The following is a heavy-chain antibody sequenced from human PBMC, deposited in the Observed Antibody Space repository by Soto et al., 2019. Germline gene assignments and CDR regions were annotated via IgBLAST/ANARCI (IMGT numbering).Heavy chain of an antibody. V-gene: IGHV4-31*01. J-gene: IGHJ4*02. Sequence: QVQLQESGPGLVKPSQTLSLTCTVSGGSISSGGYYWSWIRQHPGKGLEWIGYIYYSGSTYYNPSPKTPVTISADTSTTQSSLKLRSVTAADTAVYSCARVISYGYFDYCGQGTLVTVSS. D-gene: IGHD1-26*01. CDR2: IYYSGST. CDR1: GGSISSGGYY. CDR3: ARVISYGYFDY.